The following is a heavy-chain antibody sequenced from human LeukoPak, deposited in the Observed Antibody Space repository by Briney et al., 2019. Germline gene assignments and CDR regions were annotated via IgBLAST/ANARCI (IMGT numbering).Heavy chain of an antibody. D-gene: IGHD5/OR15-5a*01. CDR1: GGSISSSSYY. CDR3: ASYFFSVDY. Sequence: PSETLSLTCTVSGGSISSSSYYWGWIRQPPGKGLEWIGSIYYSGSTYYNPSLKSRVTISVDTSKNQFSLKLSSVTAADTAVYYCASYFFSVDYWGQGTLVTVSS. CDR2: IYYSGST. V-gene: IGHV4-39*01. J-gene: IGHJ4*02.